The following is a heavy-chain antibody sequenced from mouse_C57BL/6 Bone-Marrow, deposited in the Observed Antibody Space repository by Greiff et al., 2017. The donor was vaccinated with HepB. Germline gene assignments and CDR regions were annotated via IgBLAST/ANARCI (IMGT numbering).Heavy chain of an antibody. V-gene: IGHV2-2*01. J-gene: IGHJ3*01. D-gene: IGHD2-4*01. Sequence: VKLMESGPGLVQPSQSLSITCTVSGFSLTSYGVHWVRQSPGKGLEWLGVIWSGGSTDYNAAFISRLSISKDNSKSQVFFKMNSLQADDTAIYYCARNDYDGRTAWFAYWGQGTLVTVSA. CDR2: IWSGGST. CDR3: ARNDYDGRTAWFAY. CDR1: GFSLTSYG.